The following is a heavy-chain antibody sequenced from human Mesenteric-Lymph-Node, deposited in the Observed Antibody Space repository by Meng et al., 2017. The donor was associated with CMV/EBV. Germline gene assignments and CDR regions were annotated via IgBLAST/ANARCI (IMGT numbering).Heavy chain of an antibody. J-gene: IGHJ6*02. CDR2: IYYSGST. V-gene: IGHV4-59*01. CDR1: GGSISSYY. Sequence: SETLSLTCTVSGGSISSYYWSWIRQPPEKGLEWIGYIYYSGSTNYNPSLKSRVTISVDTSKNQFSLKLSSVTAADTAVYYCARTAHSPTTYYYGMDVWGQGTTVTVSS. CDR3: ARTAHSPTTYYYGMDV. D-gene: IGHD2-21*02.